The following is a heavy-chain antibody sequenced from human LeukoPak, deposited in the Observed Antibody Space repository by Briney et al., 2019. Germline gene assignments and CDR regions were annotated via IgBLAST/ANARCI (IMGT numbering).Heavy chain of an antibody. CDR3: ARPSSGAYRI. V-gene: IGHV3-74*01. CDR2: IKNDGSIT. Sequence: GGSLRLSCAASGFTLSSYWMHWVRQAPGKGLVWVSRIKNDGSITDYADSVKGRFTISRDNAKNMLYLQMNNLRAEDTAVYYCARPSSGAYRIWGQGTMVTVSS. D-gene: IGHD2-15*01. CDR1: GFTLSSYW. J-gene: IGHJ3*02.